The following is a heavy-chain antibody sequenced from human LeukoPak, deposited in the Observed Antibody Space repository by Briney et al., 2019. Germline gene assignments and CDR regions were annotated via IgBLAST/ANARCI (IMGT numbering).Heavy chain of an antibody. CDR2: ITRDGGGT. CDR3: ARKYCSTTSCLFDN. CDR1: GFTFSGYP. Sequence: TGGSLRLSCAASGFTFSGYPMHCVRQAPGKGLEYVSAITRDGGGTYYASSVRGRFTISRDNSMNMLYLQMGGLRDEDMAVYYCARKYCSTTSCLFDNWGQGSLVTVSS. D-gene: IGHD2-2*01. J-gene: IGHJ4*02. V-gene: IGHV3-64*01.